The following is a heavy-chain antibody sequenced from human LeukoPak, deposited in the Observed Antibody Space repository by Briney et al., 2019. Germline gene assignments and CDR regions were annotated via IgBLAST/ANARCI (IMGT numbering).Heavy chain of an antibody. Sequence: GGSLRLSCVASGFTYRRYSMNWVRQAPGKGLEWVSAISGSGGSTYYADSVKGRFTISRDNSKNTLYLQMNSLRAEDTAVYYCAKTGSYGYFFDYWGQGTLVTVSS. V-gene: IGHV3-23*01. CDR3: AKTGSYGYFFDY. CDR1: GFTYRRYS. J-gene: IGHJ4*02. CDR2: ISGSGGST. D-gene: IGHD5-18*01.